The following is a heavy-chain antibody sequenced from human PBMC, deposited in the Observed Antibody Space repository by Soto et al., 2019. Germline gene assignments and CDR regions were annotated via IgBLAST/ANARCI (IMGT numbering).Heavy chain of an antibody. J-gene: IGHJ4*02. D-gene: IGHD3-22*01. Sequence: SETLSLTCAVSSGSISSNNWWSWVRQPPGKGLEWIGEVYHSGSINYNPSLRGRVTISVDKSKNQFSLRLSSVTAADTAVYYCARRPRPNIIYDNNDHGPFDYWGQGTLVTVSS. CDR3: ARRPRPNIIYDNNDHGPFDY. CDR2: VYHSGSI. V-gene: IGHV4-4*02. CDR1: SGSISSNNW.